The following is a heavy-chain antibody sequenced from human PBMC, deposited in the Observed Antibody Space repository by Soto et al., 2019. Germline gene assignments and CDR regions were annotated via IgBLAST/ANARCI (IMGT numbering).Heavy chain of an antibody. Sequence: CKGSGYSFTSYWIGWVRQMPGKGLEWMGIIYPGDSDTRYSPSFQGQVTISADKSISTAYLQWSSLKASDTAMYYCAKTGCSSTSCRYYYYGMDVWGQGTTVTVSS. CDR1: GYSFTSYW. CDR3: AKTGCSSTSCRYYYYGMDV. D-gene: IGHD2-2*01. CDR2: IYPGDSDT. J-gene: IGHJ6*02. V-gene: IGHV5-51*01.